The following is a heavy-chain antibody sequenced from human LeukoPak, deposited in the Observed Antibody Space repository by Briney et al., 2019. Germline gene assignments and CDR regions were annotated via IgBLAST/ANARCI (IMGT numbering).Heavy chain of an antibody. CDR1: GFTFSDAY. CDR2: IRMRSSYK. D-gene: IGHD2-21*01. Sequence: GGSLRLSCAAAGFTFSDAYMNWIRQAPGKGREWDSSIRMRSSYKDYADSVKGRFTISRDNSKNSLYLQMNSLGAEDTAVYYCARKVVRGPVGAFDIWGQGTMVTVSS. CDR3: ARKVVRGPVGAFDI. V-gene: IGHV3-11*03. J-gene: IGHJ3*02.